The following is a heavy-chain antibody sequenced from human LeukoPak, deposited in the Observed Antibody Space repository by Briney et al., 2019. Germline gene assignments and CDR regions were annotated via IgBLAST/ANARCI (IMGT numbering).Heavy chain of an antibody. CDR2: ISSYNNND. Sequence: GSLKVSCETSGYTFTSYSISGVGRPPGQGLEGLGWISSYNNNDANAKQFKGRVTMTTDTSTRTDYMELRSQRSADMAVYYCVIYSGRYWNNFEFWGQGTLVTVSS. CDR3: VIYSGRYWNNFEF. CDR1: GYTFTSYS. J-gene: IGHJ4*02. V-gene: IGHV1-18*03. D-gene: IGHD1-26*01.